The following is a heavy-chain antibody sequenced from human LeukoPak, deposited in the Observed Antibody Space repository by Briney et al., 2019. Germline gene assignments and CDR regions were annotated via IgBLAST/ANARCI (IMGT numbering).Heavy chain of an antibody. V-gene: IGHV3-11*01. CDR2: IDPSGTAL. J-gene: IGHJ4*02. Sequence: GGSLRLSCAASGFTFRDYVMSWDRQAPGKGLEWVSYIDPSGTALFYADSVKGRFTISRDNGKNSLYLQLRSLRADDTAVYYCARAAYNWNWGQGTLVTVSS. CDR3: ARAAYNWN. D-gene: IGHD1-20*01. CDR1: GFTFRDYV.